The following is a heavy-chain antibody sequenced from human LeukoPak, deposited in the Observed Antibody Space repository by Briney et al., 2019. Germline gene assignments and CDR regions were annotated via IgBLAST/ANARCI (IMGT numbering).Heavy chain of an antibody. D-gene: IGHD1-26*01. CDR3: ARDPRGKWELLGE. Sequence: ASVKVSCKASGYTFTSYGFSWVRQAPGQGLEWMGWISAYNGNTNYARKLQGRVTMTTDTSTSTAYMELRSLRSDDTAVYYCARDPRGKWELLGEWGQGTLVTVSS. CDR2: ISAYNGNT. V-gene: IGHV1-18*01. J-gene: IGHJ4*02. CDR1: GYTFTSYG.